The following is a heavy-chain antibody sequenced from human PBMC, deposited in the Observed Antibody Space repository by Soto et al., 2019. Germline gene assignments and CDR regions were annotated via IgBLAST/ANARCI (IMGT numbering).Heavy chain of an antibody. V-gene: IGHV1-46*01. D-gene: IGHD6-6*01. CDR1: GYTFTSYY. J-gene: IGHJ4*02. Sequence: QVQLVQSGAEVEKPGASVKVSCKASGYTFTSYYFHWVRQAPGQGLEWMGLINPSGAYTSYARKFQGRITFARDTSTSTVYMELNSLRSEDTAVYYCASPILEFSSSSSLEYWGQGTLVTVSS. CDR2: INPSGAYT. CDR3: ASPILEFSSSSSLEY.